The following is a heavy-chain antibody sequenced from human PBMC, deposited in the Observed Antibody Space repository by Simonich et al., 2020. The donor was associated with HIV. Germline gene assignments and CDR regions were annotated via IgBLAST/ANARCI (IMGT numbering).Heavy chain of an antibody. CDR1: GGSFSGYY. Sequence: QVQLQQWGAGLLKPSETLSLTCAVYGGSFSGYYWSWIRQPPGKGLEWIGENNHSGSTNNNPSLKSRVTIAGDTSKNQFSLKLNSVTAADTAVYYWARETKGGTSPLAFDAFDIWGQGTMVTVSS. V-gene: IGHV4-34*01. CDR2: NNHSGST. J-gene: IGHJ3*02. CDR3: ARETKGGTSPLAFDAFDI. D-gene: IGHD1-1*01.